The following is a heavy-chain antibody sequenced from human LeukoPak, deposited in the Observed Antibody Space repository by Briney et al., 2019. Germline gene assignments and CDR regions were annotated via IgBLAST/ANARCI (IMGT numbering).Heavy chain of an antibody. CDR3: ARELFVIVGFGEPKTPTCWFDP. Sequence: SETLSLTCTVSGGSISSSSYYWGWIRQPPGKGLEWIGSIYYSGSTYYNPSLKSRVTISVDTSKNQFSLKLSSVTAADTAVYYCARELFVIVGFGEPKTPTCWFDPWGQGTLVTVSS. J-gene: IGHJ5*02. V-gene: IGHV4-39*07. D-gene: IGHD3-10*01. CDR2: IYYSGST. CDR1: GGSISSSSYY.